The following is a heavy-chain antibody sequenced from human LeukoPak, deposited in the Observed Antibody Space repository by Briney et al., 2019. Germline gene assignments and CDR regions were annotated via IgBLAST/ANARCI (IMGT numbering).Heavy chain of an antibody. CDR1: GYTFTSYG. D-gene: IGHD6-19*01. J-gene: IGHJ4*02. Sequence: ASVKVSCKASGYTFTSYGISWVRQAPGQGLEWMGWISAYNGNTNYAQKLQGRVTITTDTSTSTAYMELRSLRADDTAVYYCATVEQWPRGDTPDVDYWGQGTLVTVSS. CDR2: ISAYNGNT. V-gene: IGHV1-18*01. CDR3: ATVEQWPRGDTPDVDY.